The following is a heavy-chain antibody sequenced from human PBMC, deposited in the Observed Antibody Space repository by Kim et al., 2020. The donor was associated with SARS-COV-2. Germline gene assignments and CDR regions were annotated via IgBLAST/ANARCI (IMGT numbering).Heavy chain of an antibody. Sequence: SHNPSLKSRVTISVDTSKNQFSLKLSSVTAADTAVYYCARGHGSGSYYGYWGQGTLVTVSS. D-gene: IGHD3-10*01. V-gene: IGHV4-31*02. J-gene: IGHJ4*02. CDR3: ARGHGSGSYYGY.